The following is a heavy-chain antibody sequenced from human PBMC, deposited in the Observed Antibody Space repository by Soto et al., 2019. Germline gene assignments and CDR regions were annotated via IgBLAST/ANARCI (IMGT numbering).Heavy chain of an antibody. CDR3: AAMTTVTNFHY. V-gene: IGHV1-69*02. D-gene: IGHD4-17*01. CDR1: GGTFSSYT. J-gene: IGHJ4*02. CDR2: IIPILGIA. Sequence: QVQLVQSGAEVKKPGSSVKVSCKASGGTFSSYTISWVRQAPGQGLEWMGRIIPILGIANYAQKFQGRVTITADKSTSTAYMELSSLSSEDPAVYYCAAMTTVTNFHYWGQGTLVTVSS.